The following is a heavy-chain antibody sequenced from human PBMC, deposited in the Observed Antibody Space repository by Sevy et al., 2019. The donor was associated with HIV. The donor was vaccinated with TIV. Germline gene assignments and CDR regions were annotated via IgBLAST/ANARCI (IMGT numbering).Heavy chain of an antibody. Sequence: GGSLRLSCAASGFTFSSYGMHWVRQAPGKGLEWVAVISYDGSNKYYADSVKGRFTISRDNSKNTLYLKMNSLRAEDTAVYYCASTDYYGSGSQVLYYFDYWGQGTLVTVSS. D-gene: IGHD3-10*01. CDR3: ASTDYYGSGSQVLYYFDY. J-gene: IGHJ4*02. CDR2: ISYDGSNK. CDR1: GFTFSSYG. V-gene: IGHV3-30*03.